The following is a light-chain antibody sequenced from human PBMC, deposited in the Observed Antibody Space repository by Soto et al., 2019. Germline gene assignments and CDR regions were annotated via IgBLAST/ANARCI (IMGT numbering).Light chain of an antibody. Sequence: EIVLTQSPGTLSLSPGERATLSCRASQSVSSSYLAWYQQKPGQAPRLHIYGASSRATGIPDRFSGSGSGTDFTLTISRLAPEDFSVYYCQQYGSSPMYTCGQGTKLEIK. V-gene: IGKV3-20*01. CDR1: QSVSSSY. CDR2: GAS. J-gene: IGKJ2*01. CDR3: QQYGSSPMYT.